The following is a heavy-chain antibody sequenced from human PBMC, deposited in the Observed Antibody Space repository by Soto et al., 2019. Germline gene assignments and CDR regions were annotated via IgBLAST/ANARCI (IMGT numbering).Heavy chain of an antibody. CDR2: IKQDGSEQ. CDR1: GFSFSSYW. D-gene: IGHD4-4*01. Sequence: EVQLVESGGGLVQPGGSLRLSCAASGFSFSSYWMSWVRQAPGKGLEWVANIKQDGSEQYYVDSVKGRFTISRDNAKNSLYLQKNSLRAEDTAVYYCARVQVTRGYNWFDPWGQGTLVTVSS. J-gene: IGHJ5*02. V-gene: IGHV3-7*01. CDR3: ARVQVTRGYNWFDP.